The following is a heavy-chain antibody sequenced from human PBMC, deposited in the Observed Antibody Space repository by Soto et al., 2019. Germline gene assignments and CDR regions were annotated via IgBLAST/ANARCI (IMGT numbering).Heavy chain of an antibody. CDR3: ARVGGAKGYSSSWYNHYYGMDV. J-gene: IGHJ6*02. V-gene: IGHV4-34*01. CDR1: GGSFSGYY. Sequence: EPLSLACAVCGGSFSGYYWSWIRQPPGKGLEWIGEINHSGSTNYNPSLKSRVTISVDTSKNQFSLKLSSVTAADTAVYYCARVGGAKGYSSSWYNHYYGMDVWGQGTTVTVSS. D-gene: IGHD6-13*01. CDR2: INHSGST.